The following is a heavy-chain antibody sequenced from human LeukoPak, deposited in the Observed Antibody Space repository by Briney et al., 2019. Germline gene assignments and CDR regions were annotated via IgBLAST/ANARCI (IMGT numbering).Heavy chain of an antibody. J-gene: IGHJ5*02. CDR2: MNPNSGNT. V-gene: IGHV1-8*01. Sequence: ASVKVSCKASGYTFTSYDINWVRQATGQGLEWMGWMNPNSGNTGYAQKFQGRVTMTRNTSISTAYMELSSLRSEDTAVYYCARESGDFWSGYNNWFDPRGQGTLVTVSS. D-gene: IGHD3-3*01. CDR1: GYTFTSYD. CDR3: ARESGDFWSGYNNWFDP.